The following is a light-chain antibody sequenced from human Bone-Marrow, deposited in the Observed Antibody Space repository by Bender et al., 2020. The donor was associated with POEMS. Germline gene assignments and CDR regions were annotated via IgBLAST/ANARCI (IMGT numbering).Light chain of an antibody. Sequence: QSVLTQPPSVSGAPGQRVTISCTGSSSNTGSGYDINWYQHLPGTAPKLLIYGYNNRPSGVPDRFSGSKSGTSASLTISGLQAEDEGDYYCCSYTGSSTPYVFGIGTKVTVL. V-gene: IGLV1-40*01. CDR3: CSYTGSSTPYV. CDR1: SSNTGSGYD. J-gene: IGLJ1*01. CDR2: GYN.